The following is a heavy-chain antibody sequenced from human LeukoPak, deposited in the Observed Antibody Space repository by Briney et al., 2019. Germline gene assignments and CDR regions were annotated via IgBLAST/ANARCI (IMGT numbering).Heavy chain of an antibody. CDR2: ITGSSSTI. CDR1: GFTFGDYS. Sequence: GGSLRLSCVDSGFTFGDYSMNWVRQAPGKGLEWVSYITGSSSTIYYADSVKGRFTISRDNVKKSLYLQLNSLRDEDTAVYYCARSVGHFDYWGQGTLVTVSS. J-gene: IGHJ4*02. D-gene: IGHD1-26*01. CDR3: ARSVGHFDY. V-gene: IGHV3-48*02.